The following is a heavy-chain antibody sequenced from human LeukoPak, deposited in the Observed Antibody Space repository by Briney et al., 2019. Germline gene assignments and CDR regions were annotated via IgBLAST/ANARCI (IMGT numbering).Heavy chain of an antibody. V-gene: IGHV3-9*01. D-gene: IGHD6-19*01. Sequence: GGSLRLSCAASGFTFDAYAMHWVRQAPGKGLEWVSGISWNGGGMGYAVSVKGRFTVSRDNSKNTLYLQMDSLRAEDTAIYFCARDFSGTSSGWTGLPDYWGQGTLVTVSS. CDR1: GFTFDAYA. CDR3: ARDFSGTSSGWTGLPDY. CDR2: ISWNGGGM. J-gene: IGHJ4*02.